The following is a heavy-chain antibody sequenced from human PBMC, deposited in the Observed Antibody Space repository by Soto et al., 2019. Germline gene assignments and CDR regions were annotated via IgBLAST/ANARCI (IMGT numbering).Heavy chain of an antibody. CDR3: ARDMNYYYGMDV. Sequence: GGSLRLSCAASGFTFSSYSMNWVRQAPGKGLEWVSSISSSSSYIYYADSVKGRFTISRDNAKNSLYLQMNSLRAEDTAVYYCARDMNYYYGMDVWGQGTTVTISS. V-gene: IGHV3-21*01. D-gene: IGHD3-16*01. J-gene: IGHJ6*02. CDR1: GFTFSSYS. CDR2: ISSSSSYI.